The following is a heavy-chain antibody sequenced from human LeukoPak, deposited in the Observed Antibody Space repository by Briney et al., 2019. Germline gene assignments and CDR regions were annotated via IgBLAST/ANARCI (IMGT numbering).Heavy chain of an antibody. Sequence: PSETLSLTCTVSGGSISSHYWSWIRQPPGKGLEWIGYIYYSGSTNYNPSLKSRVTKSVDTSKNQFSLKLSSVTAADTAVYYCARGGVGDAFDIWGQGTMVTVSS. CDR3: ARGGVGDAFDI. CDR2: IYYSGST. V-gene: IGHV4-59*11. CDR1: GGSISSHY. D-gene: IGHD3-10*01. J-gene: IGHJ3*02.